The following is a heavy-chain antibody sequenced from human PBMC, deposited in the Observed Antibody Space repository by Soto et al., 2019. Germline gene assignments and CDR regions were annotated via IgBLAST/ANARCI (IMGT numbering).Heavy chain of an antibody. CDR3: ATTGYKAGDYVGYYGMDV. CDR1: GGSISSGGYY. Sequence: QVQLQESGPGLVKPSQTLSLTCTVSGGSISSGGYYWSWIRQHPGKGLEWIGYIYYSGSTYYNPSRKRRIIIAEDTSKQHSAMKLSLVAAAAAAVYYSATTGYKAGDYVGYYGMDVWGQGTTVTVSS. V-gene: IGHV4-31*03. D-gene: IGHD3-16*01. CDR2: IYYSGST. J-gene: IGHJ6*02.